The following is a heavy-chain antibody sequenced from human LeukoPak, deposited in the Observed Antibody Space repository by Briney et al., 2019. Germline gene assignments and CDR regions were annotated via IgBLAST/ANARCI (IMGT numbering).Heavy chain of an antibody. CDR3: AIGYLGSMILPPFDY. CDR2: ISAYNGNT. J-gene: IGHJ4*02. CDR1: GYTFTSYG. V-gene: IGHV1-18*01. Sequence: ASVKVSCKASGYTFTSYGISWVRQAPGQGLEWMGWISAYNGNTNYAQKLQGRVTMTTDTSTSTAYMELRSLRSDDTAVYCCAIGYLGSMILPPFDYWGQGTLVTVSS. D-gene: IGHD3-16*01.